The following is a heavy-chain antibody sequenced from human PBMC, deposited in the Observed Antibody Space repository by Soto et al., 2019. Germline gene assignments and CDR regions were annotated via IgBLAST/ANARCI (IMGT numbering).Heavy chain of an antibody. J-gene: IGHJ5*02. CDR3: AKGSLLTSYYKSGFDP. Sequence: GGSLRLSCAASGFTFSSYAMSWVRQAPGKGLEWVSAISGSGGSTYYADSVKGRFTISRDNSKNTLYLQMNSLRAEDTAVYYCAKGSLLTSYYKSGFDPWGQGTLVTVSS. V-gene: IGHV3-23*01. CDR1: GFTFSSYA. D-gene: IGHD3-9*01. CDR2: ISGSGGST.